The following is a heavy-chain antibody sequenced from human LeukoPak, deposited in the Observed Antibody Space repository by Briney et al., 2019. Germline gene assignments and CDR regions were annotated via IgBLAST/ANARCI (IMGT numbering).Heavy chain of an antibody. V-gene: IGHV1-8*01. CDR3: ARDRQGSIMVYYYMDV. D-gene: IGHD3-16*01. Sequence: GASVKVSCKASGYTFTSYDINWVRQATGQGLEWMGWMNPNSGNTGYAQKFQGRVTMTRNTSISTAYMELSRLRSEDTAVYYCARDRQGSIMVYYYMDVWGKGTTVTVSS. J-gene: IGHJ6*03. CDR1: GYTFTSYD. CDR2: MNPNSGNT.